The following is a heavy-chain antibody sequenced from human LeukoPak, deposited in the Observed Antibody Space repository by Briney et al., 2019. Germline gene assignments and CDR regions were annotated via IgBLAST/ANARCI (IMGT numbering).Heavy chain of an antibody. V-gene: IGHV1-69*04. CDR2: IIPILGIA. J-gene: IGHJ3*02. D-gene: IGHD1-1*01. CDR3: ARGNRRDNWNDEDAFDI. Sequence: SVKVSCEASGGTFSSYAISWVRQAPGQGLEWMGRIIPILGIANYVQKFQGRVTITADKSTSTAYMELSSLRSEDTAVYYCARGNRRDNWNDEDAFDIWGQGTMVTVSS. CDR1: GGTFSSYA.